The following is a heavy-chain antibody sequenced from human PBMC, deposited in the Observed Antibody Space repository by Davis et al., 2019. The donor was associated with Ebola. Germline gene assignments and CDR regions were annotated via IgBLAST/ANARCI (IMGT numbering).Heavy chain of an antibody. CDR1: GFTFSSYE. CDR2: ISSSSSYI. D-gene: IGHD2-21*01. V-gene: IGHV3-21*01. Sequence: GGSLRLSCAASGFTFSSYEMNWVRQAPGKGLEWVSSISSSSSYIYYADSVKGRFTISRDNAKNSLYLQMNSLRAEDTAVYYCARVAVIHGWFDPWGQGTLVTVSS. CDR3: ARVAVIHGWFDP. J-gene: IGHJ5*02.